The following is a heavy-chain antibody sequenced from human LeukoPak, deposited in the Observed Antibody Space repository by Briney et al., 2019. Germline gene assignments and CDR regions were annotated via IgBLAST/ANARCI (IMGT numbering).Heavy chain of an antibody. V-gene: IGHV3-30*02. D-gene: IGHD3-3*01. Sequence: GGPLRLSCVASGFTFSSNGMHLVREAPGKGLEGVTFIQYDGRKKYYADSVKGRFTISRDNSKNTLYLEMNSLRAEDTALYYCARDTDDFQGLDIWGQGTMVTVSS. CDR2: IQYDGRKK. CDR1: GFTFSSNG. J-gene: IGHJ3*02. CDR3: ARDTDDFQGLDI.